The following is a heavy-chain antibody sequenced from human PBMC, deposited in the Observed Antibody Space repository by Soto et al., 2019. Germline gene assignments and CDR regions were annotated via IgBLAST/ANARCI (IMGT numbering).Heavy chain of an antibody. CDR2: IIGSGGNT. J-gene: IGHJ6*04. D-gene: IGHD2-15*01. Sequence: GGSLRLSCAASGFTFSSYAMSCVRHAPGKVLEWVSGIIGSGGNTYHADSVKGRLTISRDNSKNTLYLQMNSLRAEDTAVYYCANYYSHCYFHHQLDVWGKGTTDIVSS. CDR3: ANYYSHCYFHHQLDV. V-gene: IGHV3-23*01. CDR1: GFTFSSYA.